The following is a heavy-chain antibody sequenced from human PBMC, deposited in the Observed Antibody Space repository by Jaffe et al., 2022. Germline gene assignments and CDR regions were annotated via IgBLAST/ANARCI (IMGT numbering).Heavy chain of an antibody. D-gene: IGHD2-15*01. CDR3: ARPYCSGGICYYFAY. V-gene: IGHV3-11*01. J-gene: IGHJ4*02. Sequence: QVQLVESGGGLVKPGGSLRLSCAASGFTFSDYYMSWIRLAPGKGLEWVSYISSSGSATYYADSMKGRFTISRDNTRNSLYLQMNSLGADDTAVYYCARPYCSGGICYYFAYWGQGTLVTVSS. CDR1: GFTFSDYY. CDR2: ISSSGSAT.